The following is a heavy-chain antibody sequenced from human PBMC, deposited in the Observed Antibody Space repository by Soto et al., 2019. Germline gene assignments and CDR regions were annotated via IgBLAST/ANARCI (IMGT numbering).Heavy chain of an antibody. J-gene: IGHJ4*02. V-gene: IGHV1-69*06. CDR2: TIPTFNTG. D-gene: IGHD3-22*01. CDR1: GGTFSNSP. CDR3: ARRTSSGYYRYFDS. Sequence: QVQLVQSGAEVKMPGSSVKVSCKASGGTFSNSPISWVRQAPGQGLEWMGGTIPTFNTGNYAQKFQGRLTITADKSTNTAYMELSSLRSEDTAVYYCARRTSSGYYRYFDSWGQGTLVTVSS.